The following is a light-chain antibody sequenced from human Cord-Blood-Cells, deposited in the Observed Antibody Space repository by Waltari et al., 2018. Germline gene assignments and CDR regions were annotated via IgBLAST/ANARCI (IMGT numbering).Light chain of an antibody. CDR1: SSAVGGYNY. J-gene: IGLJ1*01. CDR3: CSYAGSYTYF. CDR2: DDS. V-gene: IGLV2-11*01. Sequence: QSALTQLRSESGSPGQSVPISCTGTSSAVGGYNYVPWYQQHPGKAPKLMIYDDSKRPSGVPDRFSGSKSGNTASLTISGLQAEDEADYYCCSYAGSYTYFFGTGTKVTVL.